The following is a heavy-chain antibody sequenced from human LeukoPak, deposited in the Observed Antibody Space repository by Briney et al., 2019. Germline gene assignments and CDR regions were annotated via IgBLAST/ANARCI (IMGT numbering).Heavy chain of an antibody. CDR2: ISYDGSNK. V-gene: IGHV3-30*18. D-gene: IGHD5-18*01. CDR1: GFTFGSYG. CDR3: AKEGYSYGPEY. J-gene: IGHJ4*02. Sequence: PGRSLRLSCAASGFTFGSYGMHWVRQAPGKGLEWVAVISYDGSNKYYADSVKGRFTISRDNSKNTLYLQMNSLRAEDTAVYYCAKEGYSYGPEYWGQGTLVTVSS.